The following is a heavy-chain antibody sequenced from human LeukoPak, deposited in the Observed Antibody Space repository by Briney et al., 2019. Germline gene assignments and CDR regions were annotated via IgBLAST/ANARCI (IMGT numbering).Heavy chain of an antibody. D-gene: IGHD1-26*01. Sequence: ASVKVSCKASGYTFSGYYMHWVRQAPGQGLESMGWINSNSGARNYAPKFQGRVTFSRDNSISTAYMELSSLRSDDTAIYYGARGRGGATTGFDHWGQGTLVTVSS. V-gene: IGHV1-2*02. CDR1: GYTFSGYY. CDR3: ARGRGGATTGFDH. J-gene: IGHJ4*02. CDR2: INSNSGAR.